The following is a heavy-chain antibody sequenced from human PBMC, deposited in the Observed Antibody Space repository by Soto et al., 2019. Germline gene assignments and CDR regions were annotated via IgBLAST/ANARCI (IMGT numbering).Heavy chain of an antibody. CDR1: GGSISSSNW. Sequence: QVQLQESGPGLVKPSGTLSLTCAVSGGSISSSNWWCWVRQPPGKGLEWIGEIYHSGSTNYNTSLKSRVTISVDKSKNQVSLKLSSVTAADTAVYYCAREGTRYYGGMDVWGQGTTVTVSS. D-gene: IGHD3-16*01. V-gene: IGHV4-4*02. CDR2: IYHSGST. J-gene: IGHJ6*02. CDR3: AREGTRYYGGMDV.